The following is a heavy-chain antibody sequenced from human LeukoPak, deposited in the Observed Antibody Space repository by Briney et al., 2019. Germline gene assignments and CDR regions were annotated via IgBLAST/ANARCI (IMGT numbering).Heavy chain of an antibody. CDR2: ISSEGFT. D-gene: IGHD2-15*01. V-gene: IGHV3-53*01. CDR1: GVAVNSYF. CDR3: ARGRGGD. J-gene: IGHJ4*02. Sequence: GGSLRLSCAVAGVAVNSYFTGWVRQAPGKGLEWVSIISSEGFTYYADSVEGRFAISRDNFKNSLDLEMNSLRAEDTAFYYCARGRGGDWGQGALVTVSS.